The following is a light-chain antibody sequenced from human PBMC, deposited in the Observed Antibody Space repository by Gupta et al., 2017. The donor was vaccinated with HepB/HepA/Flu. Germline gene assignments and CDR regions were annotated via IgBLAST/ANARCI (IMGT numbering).Light chain of an antibody. CDR2: EDN. J-gene: IGLJ2*01. Sequence: SYDLTQPPSVSVSPGQTASIPCAGSKLGNNYVCWYPQKPGQSPVLVILEDNKRPSGIPERFSGSTTRNTATLTISGPQTIDEADSYCQAWARTTVIFGGGTRLSV. CDR1: KLGNNY. V-gene: IGLV3-1*01. CDR3: QAWARTTVI.